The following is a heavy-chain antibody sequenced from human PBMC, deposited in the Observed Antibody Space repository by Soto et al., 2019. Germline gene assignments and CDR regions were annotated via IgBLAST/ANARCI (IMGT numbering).Heavy chain of an antibody. CDR2: IYTSGST. Sequence: SETLSLTCTVSGGSISSYYWSWIRQPAGKGLEWIGRIYTSGSTNYNPSLKSRVTMSVDTSKNQFSLKLSSVTAADTAVYYCARDLLEDYDSSGVPFYFDYWGQGTLVTVSS. D-gene: IGHD3-22*01. V-gene: IGHV4-4*07. CDR3: ARDLLEDYDSSGVPFYFDY. J-gene: IGHJ4*02. CDR1: GGSISSYY.